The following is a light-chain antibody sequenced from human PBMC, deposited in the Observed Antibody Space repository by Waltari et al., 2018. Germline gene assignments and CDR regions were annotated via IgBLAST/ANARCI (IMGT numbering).Light chain of an antibody. Sequence: QSALTQPPSASGSPGQSVTIPCTGTSSDVGRYDFVSWYQQHPGKVPQLIIYEVNRRPSGVPDRFSGSKSGNTASLTVSGLRAEDEADYYCSSDAGTNNLVFGGGTKLTVL. CDR2: EVN. CDR1: SSDVGRYDF. CDR3: SSDAGTNNLV. J-gene: IGLJ3*02. V-gene: IGLV2-8*01.